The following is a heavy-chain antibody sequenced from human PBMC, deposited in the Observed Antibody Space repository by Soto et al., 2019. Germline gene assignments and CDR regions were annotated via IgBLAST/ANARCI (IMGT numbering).Heavy chain of an antibody. D-gene: IGHD6-13*01. J-gene: IGHJ4*02. Sequence: QVQLVESGGGVVQPGRSLRLSCAASGFTFSSYGMHWVRQAPGKGLEWVAVISYDGSNKYYADSVKGRFTISRDNSKNTLYLQMNSLRAEDTAVYYCAKDPERQQLDYYFDYWGQGTLVTVSS. CDR2: ISYDGSNK. CDR1: GFTFSSYG. V-gene: IGHV3-30*18. CDR3: AKDPERQQLDYYFDY.